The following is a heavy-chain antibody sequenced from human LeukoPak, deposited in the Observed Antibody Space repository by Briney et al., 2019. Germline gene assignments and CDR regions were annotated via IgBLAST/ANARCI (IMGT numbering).Heavy chain of an antibody. CDR1: GYTFTGHY. Sequence: ASVKVSCKASGYTFTGHYMHWVRQAPGQGLEWMGWINPNSGGTNYAQKFQGRVTMTRDTSISTAYMELSRLRSEDTAVYYCARVVKYGSGSYPDYWGQGTLVTVSS. V-gene: IGHV1-2*02. D-gene: IGHD3-10*01. CDR3: ARVVKYGSGSYPDY. J-gene: IGHJ4*02. CDR2: INPNSGGT.